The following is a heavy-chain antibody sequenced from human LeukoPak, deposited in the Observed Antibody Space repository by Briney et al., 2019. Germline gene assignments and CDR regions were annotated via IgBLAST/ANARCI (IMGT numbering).Heavy chain of an antibody. V-gene: IGHV3-30*02. Sequence: GSLRLSCAASGFTFSSYGMHWVRQAPGKGLEWVAFIRYDGSNKYYADSVKGRFTISRDNSKNTLYLQMNSLRAEDTAVYYCASPRHILDPLCYWGQGTLVTVSS. CDR2: IRYDGSNK. D-gene: IGHD3/OR15-3a*01. CDR3: ASPRHILDPLCY. J-gene: IGHJ4*02. CDR1: GFTFSSYG.